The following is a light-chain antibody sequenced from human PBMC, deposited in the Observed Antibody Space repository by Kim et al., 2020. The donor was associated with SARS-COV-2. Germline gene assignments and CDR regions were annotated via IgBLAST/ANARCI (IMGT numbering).Light chain of an antibody. V-gene: IGLV2-14*03. J-gene: IGLJ3*02. CDR1: SSDVGGYNH. CDR2: DVS. CDR3: TSYTSISTWV. Sequence: GQSITISCTGTSSDVGGYNHVSWYQHHPGRAPKLLIYDVSERPSGVSNRFSGSKSGNTASLTISGLQAEDEADYYCTSYTSISTWVFGGGTKLTVL.